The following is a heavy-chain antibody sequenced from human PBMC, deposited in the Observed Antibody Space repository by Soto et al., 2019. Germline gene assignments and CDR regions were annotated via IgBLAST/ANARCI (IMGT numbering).Heavy chain of an antibody. V-gene: IGHV3-33*01. CDR2: IWYDGSNK. D-gene: IGHD1-26*01. J-gene: IGHJ4*02. Sequence: QVQLVESGGGVVQPGRSLRLSCAASGFTFSSYGMHWVRQAPGKGLEWVAVIWYDGSNKYYADSVKGRFTISRDNSKNTLYLQMNSLRAEDTAVYYCARGEAWGSYSSGSEFDYWGQGTLVTVSS. CDR1: GFTFSSYG. CDR3: ARGEAWGSYSSGSEFDY.